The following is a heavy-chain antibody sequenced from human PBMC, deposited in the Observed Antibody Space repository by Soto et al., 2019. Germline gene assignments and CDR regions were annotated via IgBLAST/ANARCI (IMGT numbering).Heavy chain of an antibody. Sequence: PGGSLRLSCAASGFTFSSYSMNWVRQAPGKGLEWVSSISSSSSYIYYADSVKGRFTISRDNAKNSLYLQMNSLRAEDTAVYYCARDLPAATKSFDYWGQGTLVTVSS. CDR3: ARDLPAATKSFDY. CDR2: ISSSSSYI. J-gene: IGHJ4*02. CDR1: GFTFSSYS. V-gene: IGHV3-21*01. D-gene: IGHD2-2*01.